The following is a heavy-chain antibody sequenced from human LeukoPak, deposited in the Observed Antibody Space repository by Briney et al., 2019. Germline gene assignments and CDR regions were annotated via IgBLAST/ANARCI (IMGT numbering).Heavy chain of an antibody. V-gene: IGHV3-30*03. CDR1: GFTFSSYG. Sequence: GRSLRLSCAASGFTFSSYGMHWVRQAPGKGLEWVAVISYGGSNKYYADSVKGRFTISRDNSKNTLYLQMNSLRAEDTAVYYCARAGILRLRKPAAYYYGMDVWGQGTTVTVSS. J-gene: IGHJ6*02. CDR3: ARAGILRLRKPAAYYYGMDV. CDR2: ISYGGSNK. D-gene: IGHD2-2*01.